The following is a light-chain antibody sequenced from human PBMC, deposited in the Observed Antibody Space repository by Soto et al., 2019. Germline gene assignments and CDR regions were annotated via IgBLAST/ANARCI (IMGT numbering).Light chain of an antibody. J-gene: IGKJ5*01. V-gene: IGKV1-5*01. Sequence: DIQMTQSPSTLSASVGDRVTITCRASQSISRWLAWYQQKPGKAPKALIYDASTLRSGVPSRFSCGGSGTEFTLTISXLQPDDFATYYCQQYNTYSTFGQGTRLEIK. CDR2: DAS. CDR1: QSISRW. CDR3: QQYNTYST.